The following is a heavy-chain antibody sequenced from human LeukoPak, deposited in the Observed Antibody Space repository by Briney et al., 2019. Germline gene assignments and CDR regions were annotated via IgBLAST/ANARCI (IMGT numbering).Heavy chain of an antibody. CDR2: INWNGAST. CDR1: GFTFDDYG. J-gene: IGHJ6*03. V-gene: IGHV3-20*04. CDR3: ARGNCSSTSCRSPDYYYYMDV. D-gene: IGHD2-2*01. Sequence: PGGSPRLCCAASGFTFDDYGMTWVRQAPGKGLELGSGINWNGASTGYADSVKGRFTISRDNAKNSLYLQMNSLRAEDTALYYCARGNCSSTSCRSPDYYYYMDVWGKGTTVTVSS.